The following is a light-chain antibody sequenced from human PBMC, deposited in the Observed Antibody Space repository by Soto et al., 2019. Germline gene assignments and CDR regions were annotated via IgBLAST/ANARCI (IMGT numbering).Light chain of an antibody. CDR2: DAS. CDR1: QSVRGTS. CDR3: QQFDGSLWT. Sequence: EIVLTQPPGTLSLSPGERATLSCRASQSVRGTSLAWYQQKPGQAPRLLIYDASTRATGIPDRFSGSGSGTDFTLTISRLEPEDFAVYCCQQFDGSLWTFGPGTKVDIK. J-gene: IGKJ1*01. V-gene: IGKV3-20*01.